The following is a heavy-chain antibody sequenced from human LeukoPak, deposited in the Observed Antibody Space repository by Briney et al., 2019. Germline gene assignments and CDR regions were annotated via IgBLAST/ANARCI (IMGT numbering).Heavy chain of an antibody. CDR1: GGSFSGYY. CDR2: INHSGST. J-gene: IGHJ4*02. V-gene: IGHV4-34*01. Sequence: SETLSLTCAVYGGSFSGYYWSWIRQPPGKGLEWIGEINHSGSTNYNPSLKSRVTISVDTSKNQFSLKLSSVTAADTAVYYCARGVRDGVLLWLGELLFDYWGQGTLVTVSS. D-gene: IGHD3-10*01. CDR3: ARGVRDGVLLWLGELLFDY.